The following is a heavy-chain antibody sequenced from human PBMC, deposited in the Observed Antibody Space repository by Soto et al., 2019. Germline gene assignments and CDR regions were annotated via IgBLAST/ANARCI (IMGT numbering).Heavy chain of an antibody. CDR2: IWYDGSNK. CDR3: ARDWGPRTSSSPIEFDP. V-gene: IGHV3-33*01. J-gene: IGHJ5*02. Sequence: QVQLVESGGGVVQPGRSLRLSCAASGFTFSSYGMHWVRQAPGKGLEWVAVIWYDGSNKYYADSVKGRFTISRDNSKNTLYLQMNSLRAEDTAVYYCARDWGPRTSSSPIEFDPWGQGTLVTVSS. CDR1: GFTFSSYG. D-gene: IGHD6-13*01.